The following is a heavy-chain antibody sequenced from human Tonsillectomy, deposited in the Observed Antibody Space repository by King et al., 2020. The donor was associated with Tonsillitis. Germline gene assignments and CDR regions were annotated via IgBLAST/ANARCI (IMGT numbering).Heavy chain of an antibody. CDR3: AXARXXYHFXY. CDR1: XXTXSXXS. CDR2: ISSXSSYI. D-gene: IGHD1-26*01. J-gene: IGHJ4*01. Sequence: VQLVXSGGGLVKPGGSLRXSXXASXXTXSXXSXNXXXQAPGXXLEXXXSISSXSSYIYHADSVKGRFXIPRDNAKNSLYLQMNSLRAEDTAVYYCAXARXXYHFXYXXXXXXXXVSS. V-gene: IGHV3-21*01.